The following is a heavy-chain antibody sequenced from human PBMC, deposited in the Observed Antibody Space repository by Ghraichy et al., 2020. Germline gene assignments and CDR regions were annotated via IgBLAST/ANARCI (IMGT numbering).Heavy chain of an antibody. CDR3: ARHRTMTIRNYFDS. CDR1: GHRCNPYA. V-gene: IGHV3-23*01. CDR2: INFNGGST. J-gene: IGHJ4*02. Sequence: GGSLRLSCAASGHRCNPYAMTWLLWAPGQGLKWVSAINFNGGSTQYADSVKGRVAISRDNSKNTLYLHMNSLSAEDTAVYYCARHRTMTIRNYFDSWGQGTLLTVSS. D-gene: IGHD4/OR15-4a*01.